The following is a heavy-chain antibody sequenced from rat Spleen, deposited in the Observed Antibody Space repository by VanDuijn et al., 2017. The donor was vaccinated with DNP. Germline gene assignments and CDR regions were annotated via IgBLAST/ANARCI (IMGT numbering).Heavy chain of an antibody. D-gene: IGHD1-1*01. CDR2: ISTSGGST. V-gene: IGHV5-27*01. Sequence: EVQLVESGGGLVQPGRSLKLSCAASGFTFSNYGMAWVRQAPTKGLEWVASISTSGGSTYYRDSVKGRFTISRDNAKSTLYLQMDSLRSEDTATYYCTTGLLPYWYFDFWGPGTMVTVSS. J-gene: IGHJ1*01. CDR3: TTGLLPYWYFDF. CDR1: GFTFSNYG.